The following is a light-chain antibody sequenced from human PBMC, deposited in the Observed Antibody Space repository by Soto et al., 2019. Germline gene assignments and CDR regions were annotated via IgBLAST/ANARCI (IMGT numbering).Light chain of an antibody. V-gene: IGLV2-14*01. CDR3: NSYTSRATGV. J-gene: IGLJ2*01. Sequence: QSARAQPASVSGSPGQSITISCTGTSSDVGGYNYVSWYQQHPGRAPKLIIFEVSNRPSGVSDRFSGSKSDNTASLTISGLQAEDEADYYCNSYTSRATGVFGGGTKVTVL. CDR1: SSDVGGYNY. CDR2: EVS.